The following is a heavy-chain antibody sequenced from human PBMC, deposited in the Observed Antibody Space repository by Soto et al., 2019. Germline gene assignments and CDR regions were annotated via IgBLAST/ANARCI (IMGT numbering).Heavy chain of an antibody. CDR1: GFTFSSYS. Sequence: GGSLRLSCAASGFTFSSYSMNWVRQAPGKGLEWVSAISGSGGSTYYADSVKGRFTISRDNSKNTLYLQMNSLRAEDTAVYYCAKEDSYYDFWSGYSPFDPWGQGTLVTVSS. CDR3: AKEDSYYDFWSGYSPFDP. V-gene: IGHV3-23*01. D-gene: IGHD3-3*01. CDR2: ISGSGGST. J-gene: IGHJ5*02.